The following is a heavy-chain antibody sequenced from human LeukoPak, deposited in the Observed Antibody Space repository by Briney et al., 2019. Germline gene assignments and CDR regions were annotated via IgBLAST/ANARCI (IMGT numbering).Heavy chain of an antibody. CDR1: GGSFSGYY. Sequence: SETLFLNCTGYGGSFSGYYWSWIRQPPGNGLEWNGEINHSGSTNYIPSLQSRVTISVDTSKNQFSLKLSSVTAADTAVYYCARPKLDGYNYSYCYMDVWAKGTTVTVPS. J-gene: IGHJ6*03. CDR2: INHSGST. CDR3: ARPKLDGYNYSYCYMDV. V-gene: IGHV4-34*01. D-gene: IGHD5-24*01.